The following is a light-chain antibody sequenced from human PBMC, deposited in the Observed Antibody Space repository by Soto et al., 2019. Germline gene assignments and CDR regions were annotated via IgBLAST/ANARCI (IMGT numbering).Light chain of an antibody. CDR3: MLGIYWPPYT. J-gene: IGKJ2*01. Sequence: DVVLTQSPLSLPVIVGQPASISCRSSQRLVYSDGITYLSWFHQRPGQSPRRLIYKVSNRDSGVTDRFSGSGSVTDFTLKISSVEAEDVGVYYCMLGIYWPPYTFGQGTKLDIK. CDR1: QRLVYSDGITY. CDR2: KVS. V-gene: IGKV2-30*01.